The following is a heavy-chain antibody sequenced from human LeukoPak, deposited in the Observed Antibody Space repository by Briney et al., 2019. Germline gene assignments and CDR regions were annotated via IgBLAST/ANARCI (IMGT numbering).Heavy chain of an antibody. Sequence: GGSLRLSCAASGFTFSSYSMNWVRQAPGKGLEWVSSISSSSSYIYYADSVKGRFTISRDNAKNSLYLQMNSLRAEDTAVYYCARAGNFSRGSGSAYCGQGTLVTVSS. CDR3: ARAGNFSRGSGSAY. CDR1: GFTFSSYS. D-gene: IGHD3-3*01. V-gene: IGHV3-21*01. CDR2: ISSSSSYI. J-gene: IGHJ4*02.